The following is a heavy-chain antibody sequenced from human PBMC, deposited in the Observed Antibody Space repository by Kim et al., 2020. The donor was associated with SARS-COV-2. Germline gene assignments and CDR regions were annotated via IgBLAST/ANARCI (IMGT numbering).Heavy chain of an antibody. J-gene: IGHJ6*02. D-gene: IGHD2-2*01. CDR2: INTNTGNP. Sequence: ASVKVSCKASGYTFTSYAMNWVRQAPGQGLEWMGWINTNTGNPTYAQGFTGRFVFSLDTSVSTAYLQISSLKAEDTAVYYCARDLYCSSTSCYDFLDYYYYGMDVWGQATTLTVSS. CDR3: ARDLYCSSTSCYDFLDYYYYGMDV. CDR1: GYTFTSYA. V-gene: IGHV7-4-1*02.